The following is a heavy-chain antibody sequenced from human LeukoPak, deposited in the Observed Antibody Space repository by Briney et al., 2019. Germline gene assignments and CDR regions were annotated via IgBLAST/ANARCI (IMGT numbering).Heavy chain of an antibody. J-gene: IGHJ5*02. CDR3: VREVSAWPKNWFDP. D-gene: IGHD3-3*01. Sequence: GGSLRPSCAGSGFTFRSYAMSWVRQSPVKGLEWVSAISDSGDGTYYADSVKARFTISRDNSKNTVYLEMSSLRAEDTAVYYCVREVSAWPKNWFDPWGQGTLVTVSS. CDR2: ISDSGDGT. V-gene: IGHV3-23*01. CDR1: GFTFRSYA.